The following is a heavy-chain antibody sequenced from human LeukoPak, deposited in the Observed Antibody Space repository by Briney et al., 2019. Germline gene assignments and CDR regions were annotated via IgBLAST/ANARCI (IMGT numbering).Heavy chain of an antibody. J-gene: IGHJ4*02. Sequence: PSETLSLTCSVSGGSISGYYWSWIPQPPGKGLEWIAYIYYSGSTNYNPSLKSRVTISVDTSKNQFSLKLNSVTAADTAVYYCARTRDWGSFDYWGQGTLVTVSA. CDR3: ARTRDWGSFDY. CDR2: IYYSGST. CDR1: GGSISGYY. V-gene: IGHV4-59*01. D-gene: IGHD7-27*01.